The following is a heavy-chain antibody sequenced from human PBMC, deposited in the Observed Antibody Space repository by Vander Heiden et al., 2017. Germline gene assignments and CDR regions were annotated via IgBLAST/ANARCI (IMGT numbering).Heavy chain of an antibody. J-gene: IGHJ4*02. CDR1: GFLFRNYG. V-gene: IGHV3-33*01. Sequence: QVQLVESGVGVVPPGTSLSLSCSASGFLFRNYGLHWVRQAPGKGLEWLAVIWYDGSNKDYADSVKGRFTISRDNSKNTLYLQMNSLRDEDTAVYYCGRIGYSRFGVDYWGQGTLVAVSS. CDR3: GRIGYSRFGVDY. D-gene: IGHD5-12*01. CDR2: IWYDGSNK.